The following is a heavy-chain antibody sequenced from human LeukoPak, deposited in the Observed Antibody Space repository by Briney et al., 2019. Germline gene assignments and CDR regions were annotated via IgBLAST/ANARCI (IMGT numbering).Heavy chain of an antibody. J-gene: IGHJ6*03. V-gene: IGHV3-21*01. CDR2: ISTTSSYI. CDR3: ARGVADYYMDV. Sequence: GGSLRLSCAASGFTFSSYTVNWVRQAPGKGLEWVSSISTTSSYIYYADSVKGRFTISRDNAKNSLYLQMNSLRAEDTAVYYCARGVADYYMDVWGKGTTVTVSS. CDR1: GFTFSSYT. D-gene: IGHD6-13*01.